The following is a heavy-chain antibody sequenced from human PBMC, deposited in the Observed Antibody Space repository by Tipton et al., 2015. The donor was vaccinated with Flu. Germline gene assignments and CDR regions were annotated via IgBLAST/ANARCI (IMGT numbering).Heavy chain of an antibody. Sequence: TLSLTCTVSGGSIRSSTDFWAWIRQSPGKGLEWIRTIYYTGSTYYNVSLKSRVTISVDTSKNQFSLKLSSVTAADTAVYYCARDVGPQIKVTGGLDVWGQGTTVTVSS. J-gene: IGHJ6*02. D-gene: IGHD2-21*02. V-gene: IGHV4-39*07. CDR2: IYYTGST. CDR1: GGSIRSSTDF. CDR3: ARDVGPQIKVTGGLDV.